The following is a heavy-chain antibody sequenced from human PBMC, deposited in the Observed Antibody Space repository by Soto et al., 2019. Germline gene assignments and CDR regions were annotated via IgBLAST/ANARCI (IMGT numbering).Heavy chain of an antibody. V-gene: IGHV5-51*01. Sequence: PGASLKISCKGSGYSFTSYWIGWVRQMPGKGLEWMGIIYPGDSDTRYSPSFQGQVTISADKSISTAYLQWSSLKASDTAMYYCARLRYCSGGSCYSNYYYYGMDVWGQGTTVTVSS. CDR2: IYPGDSDT. D-gene: IGHD2-15*01. CDR1: GYSFTSYW. J-gene: IGHJ6*02. CDR3: ARLRYCSGGSCYSNYYYYGMDV.